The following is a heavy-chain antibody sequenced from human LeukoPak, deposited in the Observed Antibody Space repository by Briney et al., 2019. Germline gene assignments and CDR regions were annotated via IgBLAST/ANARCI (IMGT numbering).Heavy chain of an antibody. V-gene: IGHV1-2*02. Sequence: ASVKVSCKASGYTFTGYYMHWVRQAPGQGLEWMGWINPNSGGTNYAQKFQGRVTMTRDTSISTAYMELSRLRSDDTAVYYCAREEGVDYWAFDPWGQGTLVTVSS. J-gene: IGHJ5*02. CDR2: INPNSGGT. CDR3: AREEGVDYWAFDP. D-gene: IGHD4-11*01. CDR1: GYTFTGYY.